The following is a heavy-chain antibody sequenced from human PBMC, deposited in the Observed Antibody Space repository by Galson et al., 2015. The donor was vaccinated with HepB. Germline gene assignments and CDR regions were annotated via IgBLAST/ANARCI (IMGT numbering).Heavy chain of an antibody. CDR1: GYTFTSYA. CDR2: INAGNGNT. Sequence: SVKVSCKASGYTFTSYAMHWVRQAPGQRLEWMGWINAGNGNTKYSQKFQGRVTITRDTSASTAYMELSSLRSEDTAVYYCARDPGDYVWGSYRPSRYYYGMDVWGQGTTVTVSS. CDR3: ARDPGDYVWGSYRPSRYYYGMDV. V-gene: IGHV1-3*01. J-gene: IGHJ6*02. D-gene: IGHD3-16*02.